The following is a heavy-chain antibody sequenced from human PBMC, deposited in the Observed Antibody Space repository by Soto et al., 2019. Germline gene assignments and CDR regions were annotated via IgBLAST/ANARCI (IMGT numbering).Heavy chain of an antibody. V-gene: IGHV4-31*03. D-gene: IGHD4-4*01. CDR1: GGSINSGGYY. CDR3: ARRYSNSGDGFDY. Sequence: QVQLQESGPGLVKPSQTLSLTCTVSGGSINSGGYYWSWVRQHPGKGLEWIAYIYHRGSTYYNPSVKSRVTISGDTSKDQFSLKLSSVTAADTAVYYCARRYSNSGDGFDYWGQGTLVTVSS. CDR2: IYHRGST. J-gene: IGHJ4*02.